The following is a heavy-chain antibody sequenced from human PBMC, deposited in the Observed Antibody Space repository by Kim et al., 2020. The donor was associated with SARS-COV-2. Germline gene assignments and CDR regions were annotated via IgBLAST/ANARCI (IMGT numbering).Heavy chain of an antibody. D-gene: IGHD3-10*01. J-gene: IGHJ2*01. CDR2: INTNTGNP. Sequence: ASVKVSCKASGYTFTSYAMNWVRQAPGQGLEWMGWINTNTGNPTYAQGFTGRFVFSLDTSVSTAYLQISSLKAEDTAVYYCARGLMVRGAHNVYWYFDLWGRGTLVTVSS. CDR1: GYTFTSYA. V-gene: IGHV7-4-1*02. CDR3: ARGLMVRGAHNVYWYFDL.